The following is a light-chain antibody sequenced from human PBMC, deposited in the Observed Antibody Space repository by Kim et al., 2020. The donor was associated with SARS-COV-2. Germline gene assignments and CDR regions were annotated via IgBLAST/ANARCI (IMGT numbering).Light chain of an antibody. J-gene: IGLJ3*02. V-gene: IGLV3-19*01. Sequence: ALGQTVRITCKGDSLRSYYASWYQQKPGQAPVLVIYGKNNRPSGIPDRFSGSSSGNTASLTITGAQAEDEADYYCNSRDSSGNQWVFGGGTQLTVL. CDR1: SLRSYY. CDR3: NSRDSSGNQWV. CDR2: GKN.